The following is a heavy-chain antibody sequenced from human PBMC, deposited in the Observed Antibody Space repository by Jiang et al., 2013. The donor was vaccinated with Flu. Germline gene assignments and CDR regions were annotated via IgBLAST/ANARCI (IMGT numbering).Heavy chain of an antibody. CDR2: IYYSGST. V-gene: IGHV4-59*08. Sequence: PGLVKPSETLSLTCTVSGGSISSYYWSWIRQPPGKGLERIGYIYYSGSTNYNPSLKSRVTISVDTSKNQFSLKLSSVTAADTAVYYCARGEWELLNFDYWGQGTLVTVSS. D-gene: IGHD1-26*01. J-gene: IGHJ4*02. CDR3: ARGEWELLNFDY. CDR1: GGSISSYY.